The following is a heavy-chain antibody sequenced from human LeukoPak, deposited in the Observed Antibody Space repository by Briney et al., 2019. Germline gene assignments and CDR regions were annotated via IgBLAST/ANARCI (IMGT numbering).Heavy chain of an antibody. CDR3: ARRSSIAVRLFDY. J-gene: IGHJ4*02. V-gene: IGHV5-51*01. CDR2: IYPGDSDI. Sequence: GESLKISCKGSGYRFSAYWIGWVRQMPGKGLEWMGIIYPGDSDIRYSPSFQGQVTISADKSINTAYLQWSSLKASDTALYYCARRSSIAVRLFDYWGQGTLVTVSS. D-gene: IGHD6-6*01. CDR1: GYRFSAYW.